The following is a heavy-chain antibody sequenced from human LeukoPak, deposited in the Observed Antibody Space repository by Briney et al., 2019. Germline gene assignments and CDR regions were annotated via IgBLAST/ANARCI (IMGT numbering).Heavy chain of an antibody. CDR3: ARSSRIAAAGFFFDY. CDR1: GRCFSGCY. Sequence: SETLSLTCAVYGRCFSGCYWSWIRQPPGKGLEWIGEINHSGSTNYNPSLKSRVTISVDTSKNQFSLKLSSVTAADTAVYYCARSSRIAAAGFFFDYWGQGTLVTVSS. V-gene: IGHV4-34*01. CDR2: INHSGST. D-gene: IGHD6-13*01. J-gene: IGHJ4*02.